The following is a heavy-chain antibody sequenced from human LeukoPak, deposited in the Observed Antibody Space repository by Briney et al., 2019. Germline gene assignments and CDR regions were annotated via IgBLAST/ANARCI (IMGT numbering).Heavy chain of an antibody. D-gene: IGHD5-12*01. CDR3: ASGYDFYWGEYYFDY. CDR2: IKQDGSEK. V-gene: IGHV3-7*01. J-gene: IGHJ4*02. CDR1: GFTFSSYW. Sequence: GGSLRLSCAASGFTFSSYWMSWVRQAPGKGLEGVANIKQDGSEKYYVDSVKGRFTISRDDAKNSLYLQMNSLRAEDTAVYYCASGYDFYWGEYYFDYWGQGTLVTVSS.